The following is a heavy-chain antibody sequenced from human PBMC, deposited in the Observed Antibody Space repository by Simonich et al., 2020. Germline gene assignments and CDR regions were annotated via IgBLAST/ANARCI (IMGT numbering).Heavy chain of an antibody. CDR3: ARDVDTAMVFDY. V-gene: IGHV3-21*01. CDR1: GFTFSRYS. CDR2: ISSSSSYI. Sequence: EVQLVESGGGLVKPGGYLRLSCAASGFTFSRYSMNWVGQAPGSGLEWVSFISSSSSYIYYADAVKGRFTISRDNAKNSLYLQMNSLRAEDTAVYYCARDVDTAMVFDYWGQGTLVTVSS. D-gene: IGHD5-18*01. J-gene: IGHJ4*02.